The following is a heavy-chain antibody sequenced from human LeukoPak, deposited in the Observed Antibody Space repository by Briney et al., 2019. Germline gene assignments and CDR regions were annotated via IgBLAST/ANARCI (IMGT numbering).Heavy chain of an antibody. CDR1: GYTFIGYY. CDR2: ISPNNGDT. J-gene: IGHJ3*02. V-gene: IGHV1-2*02. D-gene: IGHD1-1*01. CDR3: ARRMGPNGLVAFDI. Sequence: ASVKVSCKASGYTFIGYYIYWVRQAPGQGLEWMGWISPNNGDTNYAQKFQGRVTMTRDTSISTAYMELSSLRSDDTAVYYCARRMGPNGLVAFDIWGQGTTVTVSS.